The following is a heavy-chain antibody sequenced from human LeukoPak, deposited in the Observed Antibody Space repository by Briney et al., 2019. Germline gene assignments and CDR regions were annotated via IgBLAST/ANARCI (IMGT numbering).Heavy chain of an antibody. D-gene: IGHD2-15*01. CDR1: GFTFSSYS. J-gene: IGHJ4*02. CDR2: ISGDSSYI. CDR3: AAPWSNFDY. Sequence: PGGSLRLSCAASGFTFSSYSMNWVRQAPGKGLEWVSSISGDSSYIYYADSVKGRFTISRDNAKTSLYLQMNSLRLEDTAVYYCAAPWSNFDYWGQGILVAVSS. V-gene: IGHV3-21*01.